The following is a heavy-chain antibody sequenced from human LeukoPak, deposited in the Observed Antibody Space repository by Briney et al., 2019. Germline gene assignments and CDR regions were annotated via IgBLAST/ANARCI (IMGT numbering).Heavy chain of an antibody. Sequence: SETLSLTCTVSGGSISDYYWDWIRQPAGKGLEWIGRIYTSGSTDYNPSLKSRVTMSVDTSKNQFSLKLTSVTAADTAVYFCARELRGGDQAFDYWGQGTLVTVSS. J-gene: IGHJ4*02. V-gene: IGHV4-4*07. D-gene: IGHD4-17*01. CDR3: ARELRGGDQAFDY. CDR2: IYTSGST. CDR1: GGSISDYY.